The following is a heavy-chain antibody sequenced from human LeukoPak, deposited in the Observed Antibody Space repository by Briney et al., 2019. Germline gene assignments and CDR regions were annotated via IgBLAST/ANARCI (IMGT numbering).Heavy chain of an antibody. Sequence: ASVKVSCKASGGTFSSYAISWVRQAPGQGLEWMGGIIPIFGTANYAQKFQGRATITADESTSTAYMELSSLRSEDTAVYYCARYYGSGSYIYFDYWGQGTLVTVSS. J-gene: IGHJ4*02. CDR1: GGTFSSYA. V-gene: IGHV1-69*13. D-gene: IGHD3-10*01. CDR3: ARYYGSGSYIYFDY. CDR2: IIPIFGTA.